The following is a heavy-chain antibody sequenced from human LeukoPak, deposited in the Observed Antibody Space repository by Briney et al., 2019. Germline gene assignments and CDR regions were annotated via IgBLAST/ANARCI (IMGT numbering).Heavy chain of an antibody. J-gene: IGHJ5*02. V-gene: IGHV3-48*03. CDR3: ARGYYYGSGTLGPFDP. Sequence: GGSLRLSCAASGFSFSSYEMNWVRQAPGKGLKWVSYISSSGSSIYNADSVKGRFTISRDNAKNSLYLQMNSLRAEDTAVYYCARGYYYGSGTLGPFDPWGQGTLVTVSS. CDR2: ISSSGSSI. D-gene: IGHD3-10*01. CDR1: GFSFSSYE.